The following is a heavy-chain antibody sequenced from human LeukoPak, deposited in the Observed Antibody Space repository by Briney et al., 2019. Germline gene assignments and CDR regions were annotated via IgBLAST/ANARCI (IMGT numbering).Heavy chain of an antibody. CDR1: GFTFSNYG. Sequence: GGSLRLSCAASGFTFSNYGMHWVRQAPGKGLEGVAFIWYDGSNKYYTDSVKGRFTISRDNSKNTLYLQMNSLRAEDTAVYYCAKDQWAVAGIYDAFDIWGQGIMVTVSS. CDR3: AKDQWAVAGIYDAFDI. D-gene: IGHD6-19*01. CDR2: IWYDGSNK. J-gene: IGHJ3*02. V-gene: IGHV3-30*02.